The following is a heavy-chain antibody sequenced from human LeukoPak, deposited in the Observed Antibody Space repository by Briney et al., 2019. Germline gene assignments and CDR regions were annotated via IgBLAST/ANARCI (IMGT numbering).Heavy chain of an antibody. J-gene: IGHJ6*03. Sequence: PGGSLRLSCAASGFTFSSYEMNWVRQAPGKGLEWVSYISSSGSTIYYADSVKGRFTISRDNAKNSLYLQMNSLRAEDTAVYYCASEGGGAPSYYYYYMDVWGKGTTVTISS. CDR2: ISSSGSTI. D-gene: IGHD3-16*01. CDR1: GFTFSSYE. CDR3: ASEGGGAPSYYYYYMDV. V-gene: IGHV3-48*03.